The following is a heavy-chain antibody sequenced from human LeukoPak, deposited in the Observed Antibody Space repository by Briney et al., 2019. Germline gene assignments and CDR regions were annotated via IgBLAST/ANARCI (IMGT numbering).Heavy chain of an antibody. D-gene: IGHD6-13*01. Sequence: GASVKVSCKASGDSFSNHAINWVRQALGQGLEWMGGIVPLFRKANYAQKSQDRVTITADESTSTVYMEVKSLRSEDTAVYYCARATTGYSTIWAGDVWGQGTTVTVSS. V-gene: IGHV1-69*13. CDR3: ARATTGYSTIWAGDV. CDR2: IVPLFRKA. J-gene: IGHJ6*02. CDR1: GDSFSNHA.